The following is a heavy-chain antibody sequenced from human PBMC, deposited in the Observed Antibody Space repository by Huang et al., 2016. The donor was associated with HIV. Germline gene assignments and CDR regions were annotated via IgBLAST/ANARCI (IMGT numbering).Heavy chain of an antibody. J-gene: IGHJ4*02. CDR2: VNHRGLS. CDR1: GGFLSDYY. Sequence: QVQLQQWGAGLLKPSGVLSLKCAVYGGFLSDYYWTWLRQSPGKGLEWIGEVNHRGLSTYNPSLRSLVTMSVDMSKNQFSLNLTSLTVADTAVYYCARPRMTATSSDSTWSFFDSWGQGTLVIVSS. V-gene: IGHV4-34*02. D-gene: IGHD2-21*02. CDR3: ARPRMTATSSDSTWSFFDS.